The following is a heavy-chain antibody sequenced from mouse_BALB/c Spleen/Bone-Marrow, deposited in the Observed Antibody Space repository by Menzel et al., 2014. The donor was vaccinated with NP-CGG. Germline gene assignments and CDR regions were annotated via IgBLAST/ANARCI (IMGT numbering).Heavy chain of an antibody. J-gene: IGHJ4*01. Sequence: VQLQQSGPELVKPGASVKISCKASGYSFTSYYIHWVKQRPGQGLEWIGWIFPGSGNTKYNEKFKGKATLTADTSSNAAYMQLGSLTSEDSAVYFCARGGYGGGDYYAMGYWGQGTSVTVSS. V-gene: IGHV1-66*01. CDR1: GYSFTSYY. D-gene: IGHD1-2*01. CDR2: IFPGSGNT. CDR3: ARGGYGGGDYYAMGY.